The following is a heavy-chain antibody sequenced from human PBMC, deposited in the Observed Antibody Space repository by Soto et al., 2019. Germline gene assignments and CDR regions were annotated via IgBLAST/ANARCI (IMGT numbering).Heavy chain of an antibody. CDR1: KYTFTTYD. V-gene: IGHV1-8*01. Sequence: ASVEVSCKTSKYTFTTYDINWVRQVPGQGLEWMGWMNPGSGDTGYAQKFQGRVTMTRNTSIATAYMELSSLRSEDTAVYYCARVAAHRVYYYYYGLDVWGQGTTVTVSS. J-gene: IGHJ6*02. CDR2: MNPGSGDT. CDR3: ARVAAHRVYYYYYGLDV.